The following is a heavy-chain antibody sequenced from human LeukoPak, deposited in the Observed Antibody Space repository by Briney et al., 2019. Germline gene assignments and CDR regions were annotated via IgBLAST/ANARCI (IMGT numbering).Heavy chain of an antibody. J-gene: IGHJ4*02. CDR1: GFTFSSYW. CDR3: ARDRGFVVVVAATYYFDY. V-gene: IGHV3-7*01. CDR2: IKQDGSEK. D-gene: IGHD2-15*01. Sequence: PGGSLRLSCAASGFTFSSYWMSWVRQAPGKGLEWVANIKQDGSEKYYVDSVKGRFTISRDNAKNSLYLQMNSLRAEDTAVYYCARDRGFVVVVAATYYFDYWGQGTLVTVSS.